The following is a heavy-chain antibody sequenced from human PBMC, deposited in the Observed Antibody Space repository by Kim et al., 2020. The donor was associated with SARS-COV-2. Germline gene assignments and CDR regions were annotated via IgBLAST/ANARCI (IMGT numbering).Heavy chain of an antibody. J-gene: IGHJ4*02. D-gene: IGHD3-16*01. CDR3: ARAGGYFDY. Sequence: GRTYYADSVKGRVTISRDNSKNTLYLQVNSLRAGDTAIYYCARAGGYFDYWGQGTLVTVSS. CDR2: GRT. V-gene: IGHV3-23*01.